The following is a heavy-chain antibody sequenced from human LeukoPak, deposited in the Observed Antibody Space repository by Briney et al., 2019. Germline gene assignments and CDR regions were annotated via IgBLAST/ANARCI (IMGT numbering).Heavy chain of an antibody. CDR1: GVSISNYY. V-gene: IGHV4-59*08. D-gene: IGHD3/OR15-3a*01. CDR3: ARRAGTGGRDYFDY. CDR2: ISYSGRT. Sequence: PSETLSLTCTVSGVSISNYYWSWIRQPPGKGLEWIGYISYSGRTNYNPSLKSRVTISVDTSKNQFSLKLSSVTAADTAVYYCARRAGTGGRDYFDYWGQGTLVTVSS. J-gene: IGHJ4*02.